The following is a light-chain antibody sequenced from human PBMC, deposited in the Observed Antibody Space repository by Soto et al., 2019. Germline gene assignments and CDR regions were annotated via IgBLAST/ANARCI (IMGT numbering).Light chain of an antibody. CDR2: DND. CDR1: SSNIGSNT. V-gene: IGLV1-51*01. J-gene: IGLJ2*01. Sequence: QSVLTQPPSASGTPGQRVTISCSGSSSNIGSNTVNWYQQLPGTAPKLLIYDNDKRPSGIPDRFSGSKSDTSATLGITGLQTGDEADYFCGTWDSNLSAGVFGGGTKLTVL. CDR3: GTWDSNLSAGV.